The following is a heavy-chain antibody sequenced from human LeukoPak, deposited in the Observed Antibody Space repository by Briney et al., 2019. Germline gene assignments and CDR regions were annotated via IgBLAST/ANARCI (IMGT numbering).Heavy chain of an antibody. CDR3: ARERLRFNWFDP. D-gene: IGHD4-17*01. V-gene: IGHV3-21*01. J-gene: IGHJ5*02. Sequence: PSETLSLTCAVSGGSISSSNWWSWVSQPPGKGLEWVSSNSSSSSYIYYTDSVKGRFTISRDNAKNSLYLQMNSLRAEDTAVYYCARERLRFNWFDPWGQGTLVTVSS. CDR2: NSSSSSYI. CDR1: GGSISSSN.